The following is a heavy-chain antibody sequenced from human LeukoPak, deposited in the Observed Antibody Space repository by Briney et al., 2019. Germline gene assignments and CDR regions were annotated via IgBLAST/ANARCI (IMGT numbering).Heavy chain of an antibody. CDR2: MNPNSGNT. CDR1: GYTFTSYD. D-gene: IGHD3-22*01. Sequence: ASVKVSCKASGYTFTSYDINWVRQATGQGLEWMGWMNPNSGNTGYAQKFQGRVTITRNTSISTAYMELSSLRSEDTAVYYCATDLRDSSGYYYSVLAFDIWGQGTMVTVSS. CDR3: ATDLRDSSGYYYSVLAFDI. J-gene: IGHJ3*02. V-gene: IGHV1-8*03.